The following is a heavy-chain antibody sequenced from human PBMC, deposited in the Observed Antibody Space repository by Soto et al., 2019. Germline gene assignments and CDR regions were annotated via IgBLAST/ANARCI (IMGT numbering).Heavy chain of an antibody. CDR2: IWYDGSNK. D-gene: IGHD2-15*01. V-gene: IGHV3-33*01. J-gene: IGHJ3*02. Sequence: GGSLRLSCAASGFTFSSYGMHWVRQAPGKGLEWVAVIWYDGSNKYYADSVKGRFTISRDNSKNMLYLQMNSLRAEDTAVYYCARSGYIPGDAFDIWGQGTMVTVSS. CDR1: GFTFSSYG. CDR3: ARSGYIPGDAFDI.